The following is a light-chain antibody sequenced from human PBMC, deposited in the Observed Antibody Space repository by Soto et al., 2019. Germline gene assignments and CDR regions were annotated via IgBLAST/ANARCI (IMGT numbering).Light chain of an antibody. J-gene: IGLJ1*01. CDR2: INK. V-gene: IGLV1-40*01. CDR1: SSNIGAGSD. Sequence: SALTHPPSVSGSPGHTFTMSCTGTSSNIGAGSDVHWYQQLPGADPKLLIYINKNRPSGVPDRLSGSKYGSSASLAITGLQAEDEADYYCQTYEIRLSGSYVLGNGKKVTVL. CDR3: QTYEIRLSGSYV.